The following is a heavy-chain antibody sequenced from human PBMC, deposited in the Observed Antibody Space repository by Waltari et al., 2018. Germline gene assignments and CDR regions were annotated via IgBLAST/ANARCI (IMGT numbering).Heavy chain of an antibody. CDR1: GDAITNYY. CDR3: ARSFDFWSGYPLDY. CDR2: ISHSGST. J-gene: IGHJ4*02. Sequence: QVQLQESGRGLVKPSETLSLIRSVSGDAITNYYWGWVRQPPGNGLEWIGYISHSGSTRYNPSLKSRVTISVDTSKKQFSLRLDSVTAADTAVYYCARSFDFWSGYPLDYWGQGTLVTVSS. D-gene: IGHD3-3*01. V-gene: IGHV4-59*01.